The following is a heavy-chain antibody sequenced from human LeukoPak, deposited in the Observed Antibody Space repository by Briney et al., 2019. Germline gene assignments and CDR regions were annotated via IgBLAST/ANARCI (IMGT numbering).Heavy chain of an antibody. J-gene: IGHJ4*02. D-gene: IGHD6-19*01. V-gene: IGHV3-33*06. CDR1: GFTFSSYG. CDR2: IWYDGSNK. Sequence: PGRSLRLSCAASGFTFSSYGMHWVRQAPGKGLEWVAVIWYDGSNKYYADSVKGRFTISRDNSKNTLYLQMNSLRAEDTAVYYCAKDRYDSSGRYGDYFDYWGQGTLVTVSS. CDR3: AKDRYDSSGRYGDYFDY.